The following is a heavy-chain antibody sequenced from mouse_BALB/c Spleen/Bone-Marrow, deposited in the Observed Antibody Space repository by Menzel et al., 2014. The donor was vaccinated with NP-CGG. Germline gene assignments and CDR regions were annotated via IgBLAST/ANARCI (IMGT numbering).Heavy chain of an antibody. CDR2: IDPANGNT. D-gene: IGHD1-1*01. CDR3: ASYYYGSNSFAY. Sequence: VQLQQPGAELVKPGASVKLSCTASGFNIKDTYMHWVKQRPEQGLEWIGRIDPANGNTKYDPKFQGKATITADTSSNTAYLQLSSLTSEDTAVYYCASYYYGSNSFAYWGQGTLVTVSA. V-gene: IGHV14-3*02. J-gene: IGHJ3*01. CDR1: GFNIKDTY.